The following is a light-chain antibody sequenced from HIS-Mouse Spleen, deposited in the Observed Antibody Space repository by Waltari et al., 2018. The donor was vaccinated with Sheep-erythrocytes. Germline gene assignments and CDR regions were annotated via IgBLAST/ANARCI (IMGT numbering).Light chain of an antibody. CDR3: CSYAGSYNHV. Sequence: QSALTPPRLVSGSPGQSVTISCTGISSDVGGSNYVSWYQQHPGKAPKLMIYDVSKRPSGVPDRFSGSKSGNTASLTISGLQAEDEADYYCCSYAGSYNHVFATGTKVTVL. CDR2: DVS. CDR1: SSDVGGSNY. J-gene: IGLJ1*01. V-gene: IGLV2-11*01.